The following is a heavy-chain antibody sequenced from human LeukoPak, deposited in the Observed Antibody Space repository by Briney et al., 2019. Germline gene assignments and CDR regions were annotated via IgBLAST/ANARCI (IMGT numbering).Heavy chain of an antibody. Sequence: GGSLRLSCAASGFTFSTYSMSWVRQAPGKGLEWVSYISSSSSSIHYADSVKGRFTISRDNAMSSLYLHTNSLGAEDTAVYYCVRDQRWQLPHYFDYWGQGTLVTVSS. D-gene: IGHD4-23*01. J-gene: IGHJ4*02. V-gene: IGHV3-48*04. CDR3: VRDQRWQLPHYFDY. CDR1: GFTFSTYS. CDR2: ISSSSSSI.